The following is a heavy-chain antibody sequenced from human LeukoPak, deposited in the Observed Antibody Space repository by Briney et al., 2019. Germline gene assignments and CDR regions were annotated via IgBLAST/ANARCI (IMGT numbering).Heavy chain of an antibody. CDR2: IWYDGSNK. J-gene: IGHJ3*02. D-gene: IGHD3-10*01. CDR1: GFTFSSYG. V-gene: IGHV3-33*01. Sequence: GRSLRLSCAASGFTFSSYGMHWVSQAPGKGLEWVAVIWYDGSNKYYADSVKGRFTISRDNSKNTLYLQMNSLRDEDTAVYYCARDLHYAFDIWGQGTMVTASS. CDR3: ARDLHYAFDI.